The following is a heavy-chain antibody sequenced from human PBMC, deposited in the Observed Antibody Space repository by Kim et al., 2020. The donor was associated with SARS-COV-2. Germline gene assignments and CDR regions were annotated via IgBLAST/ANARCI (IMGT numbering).Heavy chain of an antibody. V-gene: IGHV3-74*03. J-gene: IGHJ4*02. D-gene: IGHD6-13*01. CDR1: GFTFTKYW. CDR3: ARDVAGREGY. Sequence: GGSLRLSCAASGFTFTKYWMHWVRQAPGKGLIWVSRIDTDGSITSYADSVKGRFTVSRDNAKNTLYLQMDSLRGEDTAVYYCARDVAGREGYWGQGTLVTVSS. CDR2: IDTDGSIT.